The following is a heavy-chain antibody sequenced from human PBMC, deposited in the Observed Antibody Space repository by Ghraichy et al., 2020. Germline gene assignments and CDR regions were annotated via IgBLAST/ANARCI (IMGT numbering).Heavy chain of an antibody. V-gene: IGHV5-51*01. CDR1: GYSFTNYW. CDR3: ARHLNTGWSTLAAFDL. CDR2: IYPDDSDT. D-gene: IGHD6-19*01. Sequence: GESLNISCKGSGYSFTNYWIGWVRQMPGKGLEWMGIIYPDDSDTRYSPSFQGQVTFSADKSISTAYLQWSSLKASDTAMYYCARHLNTGWSTLAAFDLWGQGTMVTVSS. J-gene: IGHJ3*01.